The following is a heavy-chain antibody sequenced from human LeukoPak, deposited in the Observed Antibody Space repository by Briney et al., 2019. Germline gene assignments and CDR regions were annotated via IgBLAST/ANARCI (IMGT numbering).Heavy chain of an antibody. Sequence: SETLTLTYTVTGNSFGDYYWSWIRQPAGKGLEWIGRIYTSGSTTYNPSLKSRVTMSVDTSKSQFSLNLMSVTAADTAAYYCTRDTGTTGEVKFDPWGQGTLVTVSS. CDR1: GNSFGDYY. CDR3: TRDTGTTGEVKFDP. J-gene: IGHJ5*02. D-gene: IGHD4-17*01. V-gene: IGHV4-4*07. CDR2: IYTSGST.